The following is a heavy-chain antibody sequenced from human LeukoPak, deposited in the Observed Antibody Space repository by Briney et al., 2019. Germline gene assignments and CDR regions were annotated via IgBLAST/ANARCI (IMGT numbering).Heavy chain of an antibody. D-gene: IGHD3-3*02. CDR2: ISSGSSTI. V-gene: IGHV3-48*01. CDR3: ASSTASRAFDM. Sequence: GGSLRLSCAASGFTFSSYSMNWVRQAPGKGLEWFSHISSGSSTIYYADSVKGRFTISRDNAKNSLYVQMNSLRAEDTAVYYCASSTASRAFDMWGQGTMVTVSS. J-gene: IGHJ3*02. CDR1: GFTFSSYS.